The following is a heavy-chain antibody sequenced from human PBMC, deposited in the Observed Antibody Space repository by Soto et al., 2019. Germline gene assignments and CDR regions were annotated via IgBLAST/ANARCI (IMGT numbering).Heavy chain of an antibody. D-gene: IGHD2-21*02. CDR2: INPNSGNT. Sequence: QVQLVQSGAEVKKPGASVKVSCKASGYIFTNYDINWVRQATGQGLEYLGWINPNSGNTGYVQKFQGRVTMTRNTSINTAYMELNSLRSEDTAVYYWARGIKYGDCSRWFDPWGQGTLVTVSS. J-gene: IGHJ5*02. V-gene: IGHV1-8*01. CDR1: GYIFTNYD. CDR3: ARGIKYGDCSRWFDP.